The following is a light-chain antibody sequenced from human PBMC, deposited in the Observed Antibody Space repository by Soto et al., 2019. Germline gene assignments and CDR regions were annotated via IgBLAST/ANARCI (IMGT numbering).Light chain of an antibody. CDR1: QSVSSSY. CDR3: QQYGTSLQT. V-gene: IGKV3-20*01. J-gene: IGKJ1*01. CDR2: GAS. Sequence: EIVLTQSPGTLSLSPGERATLSCRASQSVSSSYLAWYQQKPGQAPRLLVYGASNRATGIPDRFSGSGSGTDFTLAINRLEPEDFAVYYCQQYGTSLQTFGQGTKVEIK.